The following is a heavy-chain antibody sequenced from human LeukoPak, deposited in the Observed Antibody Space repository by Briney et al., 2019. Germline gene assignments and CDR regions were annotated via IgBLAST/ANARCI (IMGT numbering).Heavy chain of an antibody. CDR1: GPSISRDY. Sequence: SETLSLICTVSGPSISRDYWSWIRQPPGMGLEWMVDIHYTGTTNYNPSLKSRDTISVDTPKTQFSLEVNSVTAADTAVFYCAGGLGAIAMFDSWGQGILVTVSS. V-gene: IGHV4-59*01. J-gene: IGHJ4*02. CDR2: IHYTGTT. CDR3: AGGLGAIAMFDS. D-gene: IGHD1-26*01.